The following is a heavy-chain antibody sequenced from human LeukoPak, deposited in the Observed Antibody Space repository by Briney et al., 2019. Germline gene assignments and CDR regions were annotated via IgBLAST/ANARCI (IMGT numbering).Heavy chain of an antibody. CDR1: GFNFNNYV. V-gene: IGHV3-30*03. D-gene: IGHD6-19*01. Sequence: PGVSLRLSCAASGFNFNNYVMHWVRQAPGKGLEWVTEISFDGRKKTYVDSVKGRFTISRDSPKNTVYLQMDSLRAEDTAVYYCARGGIAVAGFDYWGQGTLVTVSS. CDR2: ISFDGRKK. CDR3: ARGGIAVAGFDY. J-gene: IGHJ4*02.